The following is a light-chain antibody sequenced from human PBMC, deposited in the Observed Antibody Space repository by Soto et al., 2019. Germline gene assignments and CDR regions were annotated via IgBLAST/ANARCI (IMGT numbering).Light chain of an antibody. Sequence: QSALTQPASVSGSPGQSITISCTGSSSDVGGYKYVSWFQQHPDKAPKLIIYDVSNRPSGISNRFSGSKSGDTASLTISGLQAEDEADYYCSSYTSSTTVVFGGGIKLTVL. J-gene: IGLJ2*01. V-gene: IGLV2-14*03. CDR3: SSYTSSTTVV. CDR1: SSDVGGYKY. CDR2: DVS.